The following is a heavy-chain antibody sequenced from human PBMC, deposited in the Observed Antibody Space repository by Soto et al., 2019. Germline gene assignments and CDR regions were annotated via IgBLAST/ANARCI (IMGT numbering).Heavy chain of an antibody. D-gene: IGHD3-10*01. CDR1: GFIVTSNY. J-gene: IGHJ4*02. CDR3: AKGGPGASSGLFES. V-gene: IGHV3-53*01. Sequence: GGSLRLSCAASGFIVTSNYMSWARQAPGKGLEWVSVIYSDGTTNYAESVKGRFTISRDNSKNTVFLQMSSLRAEDTAVYYCAKGGPGASSGLFESWGQGTLVTVSS. CDR2: IYSDGTT.